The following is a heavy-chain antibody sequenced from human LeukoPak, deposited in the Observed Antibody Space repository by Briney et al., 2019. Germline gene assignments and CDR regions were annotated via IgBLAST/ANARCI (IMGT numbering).Heavy chain of an antibody. CDR3: AREKLRYFDWVDYYYMDV. CDR2: ISSSSGYI. J-gene: IGHJ6*03. V-gene: IGHV3-21*01. Sequence: PGGSLRLSCAASGFTFSIYSMNWARQAPGKGLEWGSSISSSSGYIYYADSVKGRFTISRDNAKNSLYLQMNSLRAEDTAVYYCAREKLRYFDWVDYYYMDVWGKGTTVTVSS. D-gene: IGHD3-9*01. CDR1: GFTFSIYS.